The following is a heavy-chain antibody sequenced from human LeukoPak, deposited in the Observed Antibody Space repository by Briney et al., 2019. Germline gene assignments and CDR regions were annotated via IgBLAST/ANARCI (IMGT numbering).Heavy chain of an antibody. CDR1: GGSISSGSYY. Sequence: SETLSLTCTVSGGSISSGSYYWSWIRQPAGKGLEWIGRIYTSGSTNYNPSLKSRVTISVDTSKNQFSLKLSSVTAADTAVYYCASGRWYSSSWWYYYGMDVWGQGTTVTVSS. CDR2: IYTSGST. V-gene: IGHV4-61*02. CDR3: ASGRWYSSSWWYYYGMDV. J-gene: IGHJ6*02. D-gene: IGHD6-13*01.